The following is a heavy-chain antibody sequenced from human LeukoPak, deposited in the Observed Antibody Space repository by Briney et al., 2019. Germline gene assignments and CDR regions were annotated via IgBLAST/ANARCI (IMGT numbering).Heavy chain of an antibody. CDR3: AREFYYYDSSGCRDAFGI. J-gene: IGHJ3*02. Sequence: SLTLSCKASGGTFSSNAISWVRNAHAQGIEWMGGIIPIFGTANYAQKFRGRVTITTDESTSTAYMELSSLRSEDTAVYYCAREFYYYDSSGCRDAFGIWGQGTMDTVSS. D-gene: IGHD3-22*01. V-gene: IGHV1-69*05. CDR2: IIPIFGTA. CDR1: GGTFSSNA.